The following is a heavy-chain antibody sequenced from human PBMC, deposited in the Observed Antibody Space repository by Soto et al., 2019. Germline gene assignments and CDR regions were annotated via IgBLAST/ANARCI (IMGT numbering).Heavy chain of an antibody. D-gene: IGHD3-9*01. CDR2: ISSDGTTT. CDR3: AREYYGVLTGYYNDY. J-gene: IGHJ4*02. CDR1: GFSFRSYW. Sequence: GGSLRLSCVACGFSFRSYWTHWVRQAPGKGLVWVARISSDGTTTTYADSANGRFTVSRDNAANTLYLQMSSLRAEDTAVYYCAREYYGVLTGYYNDYWGQGTLVTVSS. V-gene: IGHV3-74*01.